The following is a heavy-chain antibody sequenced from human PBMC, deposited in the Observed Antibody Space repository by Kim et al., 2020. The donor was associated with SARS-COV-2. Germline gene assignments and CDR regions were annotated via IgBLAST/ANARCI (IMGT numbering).Heavy chain of an antibody. D-gene: IGHD2-15*01. CDR2: INPSGGST. J-gene: IGHJ4*02. CDR1: GYTFTSYY. V-gene: IGHV1-46*01. Sequence: ASVKVSCKASGYTFTSYYMHWVRQAPGQGLEWMGIINPSGGSTSYAQKFQGRVTMTRDTSTSTVYMELSSLRSEDTAVYYCARGSGVGYCSGGSCLVDYWGQGTLVTVSS. CDR3: ARGSGVGYCSGGSCLVDY.